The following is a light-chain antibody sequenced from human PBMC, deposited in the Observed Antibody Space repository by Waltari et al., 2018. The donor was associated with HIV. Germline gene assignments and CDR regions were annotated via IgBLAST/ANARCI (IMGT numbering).Light chain of an antibody. CDR2: SVS. CDR3: SSYTSNNTWV. V-gene: IGLV2-14*03. J-gene: IGLJ3*02. Sequence: QSALTQPASGSGSLGQSITISRTGTRGDIGDYNYVSWYQQHPGEVPKVLIFSVSNRPSGVSSRFSGSKAGNTASLTLSGLQAEDEADYYCSSYTSNNTWVFGGGTKLTVL. CDR1: RGDIGDYNY.